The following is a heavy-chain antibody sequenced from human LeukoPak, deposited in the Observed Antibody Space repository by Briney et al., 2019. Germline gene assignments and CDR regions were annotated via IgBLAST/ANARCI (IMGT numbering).Heavy chain of an antibody. J-gene: IGHJ6*01. CDR2: IYYSGST. Sequence: KSSETLSLTCTVSGGSISSSRYYWGWIRQPPGRGLEWIGSIYYSGSTYYAPSLKSRVNISVDTSNNQFSLRLSSVTAADTAVYFCARFTAFNYYYAMDVWGQGTTLTVAS. CDR3: ARFTAFNYYYAMDV. D-gene: IGHD3-3*02. V-gene: IGHV4-39*07. CDR1: GGSISSSRYY.